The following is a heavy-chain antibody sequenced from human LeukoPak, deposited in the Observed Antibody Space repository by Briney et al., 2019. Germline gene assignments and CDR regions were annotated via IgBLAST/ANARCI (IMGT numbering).Heavy chain of an antibody. CDR2: ISYDGATS. CDR1: GFIFANYA. D-gene: IGHD1-26*01. J-gene: IGHJ4*02. Sequence: LSGTSLGLSCAASGFIFANYAMHWVRQAPGKGLEWVSLISYDGATSFYADSMKGRFTVSRDNSNNTLYLHLSGLKTEDTAIYYCARTSGREKNFDFWGQGTLVTVSP. V-gene: IGHV3-30-3*01. CDR3: ARTSGREKNFDF.